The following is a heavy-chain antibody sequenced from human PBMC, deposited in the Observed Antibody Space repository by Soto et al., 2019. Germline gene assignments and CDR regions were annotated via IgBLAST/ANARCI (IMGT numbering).Heavy chain of an antibody. D-gene: IGHD3-10*01. CDR3: ARDPPMVRGVIVFDY. V-gene: IGHV3-48*01. Sequence: EVQLVESGGGLVQPGGSLRLSCAASGFTFSSYSMNWVRQAPGKGLEWVSYISSSSSTIYYADPVKGRFTISRDNAKNSLYLQMNSLRAEDTAVYYCARDPPMVRGVIVFDYWGQGTLVTVSS. CDR1: GFTFSSYS. J-gene: IGHJ4*02. CDR2: ISSSSSTI.